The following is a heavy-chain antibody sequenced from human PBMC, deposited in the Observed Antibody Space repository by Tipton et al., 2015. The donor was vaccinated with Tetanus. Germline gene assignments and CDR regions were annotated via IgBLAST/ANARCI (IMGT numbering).Heavy chain of an antibody. CDR1: GGSISSGDYY. Sequence: TLSLTCTDSGGSISSGDYYWSWIRQPPGKGLEWIGYIYYSGSTYYNPSLKSRVTISVDTSKNQFSLKLSSVTAADTAVYYCARGLMGYYYDSSGPYFDYWGQGTLVTVSS. D-gene: IGHD3-22*01. J-gene: IGHJ4*02. V-gene: IGHV4-30-4*01. CDR2: IYYSGST. CDR3: ARGLMGYYYDSSGPYFDY.